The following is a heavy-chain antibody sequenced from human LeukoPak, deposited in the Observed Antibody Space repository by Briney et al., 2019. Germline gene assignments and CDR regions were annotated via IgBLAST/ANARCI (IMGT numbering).Heavy chain of an antibody. CDR2: MNPNSGNT. Sequence: ASVKVSCKASGYTFTSYDINWVRQATGQGLEGMGWMNPNSGNTGYAQKFQGRVTMTRNTSISTAYMELSSLRSEDTAVYYCARGVAPRTTIFGVVIIRSSRETGWYFDYWGQGTLVTVSS. V-gene: IGHV1-8*01. D-gene: IGHD3-3*01. CDR1: GYTFTSYD. J-gene: IGHJ4*02. CDR3: ARGVAPRTTIFGVVIIRSSRETGWYFDY.